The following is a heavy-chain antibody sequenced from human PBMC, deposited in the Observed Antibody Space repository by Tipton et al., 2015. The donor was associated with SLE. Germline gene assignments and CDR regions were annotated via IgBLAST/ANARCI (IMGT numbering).Heavy chain of an antibody. CDR1: GGSISFDY. V-gene: IGHV4-4*07. J-gene: IGHJ2*01. Sequence: TLSLTCTVSGGSISFDYWSWIRQSAGRGLEWIGRVYSSGDRDYNPSLRSRVTMSIDASQNRVSLRLKSASAADTAVYYCARGSDGEYVRYFDVWGPGTLVTVSS. CDR2: VYSSGDR. CDR3: ARGSDGEYVRYFDV. D-gene: IGHD4-17*01.